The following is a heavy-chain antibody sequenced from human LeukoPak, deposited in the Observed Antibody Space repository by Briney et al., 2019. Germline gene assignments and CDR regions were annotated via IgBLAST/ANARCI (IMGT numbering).Heavy chain of an antibody. CDR1: GGSISSSSYY. CDR3: ARHKYAYYYDSSGYLDY. CDR2: IYYSGST. D-gene: IGHD3-22*01. Sequence: SETLSLTCTVSGGSISSSSYYWGWIRQPPGKGLEWIGSIYYSGSTYYNPSLKSRVTISVDTSKNQFPLKLSSVTAADTAVYYCARHKYAYYYDSSGYLDYWGQGTLVTVSS. J-gene: IGHJ4*02. V-gene: IGHV4-39*01.